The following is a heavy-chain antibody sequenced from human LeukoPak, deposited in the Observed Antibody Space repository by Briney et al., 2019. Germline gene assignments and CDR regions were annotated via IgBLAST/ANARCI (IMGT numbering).Heavy chain of an antibody. J-gene: IGHJ4*02. CDR2: INTDGSST. V-gene: IGHV3-74*01. Sequence: AGGSLRLSCAASGLTFSTSWMHWVRQAPGKGLVWVSRINTDGSSTSYADSVKGRFTISRDNAKNTLYLQMNSLRAEDTAMYYCARHAPAYYYDSSGPDYWGQGTLVTVSS. CDR1: GLTFSTSW. D-gene: IGHD3-22*01. CDR3: ARHAPAYYYDSSGPDY.